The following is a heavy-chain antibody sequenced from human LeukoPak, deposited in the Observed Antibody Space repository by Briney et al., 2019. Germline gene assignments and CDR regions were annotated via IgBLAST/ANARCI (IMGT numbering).Heavy chain of an antibody. J-gene: IGHJ4*02. D-gene: IGHD2-2*01. CDR2: INPNSGVT. CDR3: ARVGVEGASCYDY. Sequence: RASVKVSCKASGGTFSSYAISWVRQAPGQGLEWMGWINPNSGVTNYAQKFQGRVTMTRDTSISTAYMELSRLRSDDTAVYYCARVGVEGASCYDYWGQGTLVTVSS. CDR1: GGTFSSYA. V-gene: IGHV1-2*02.